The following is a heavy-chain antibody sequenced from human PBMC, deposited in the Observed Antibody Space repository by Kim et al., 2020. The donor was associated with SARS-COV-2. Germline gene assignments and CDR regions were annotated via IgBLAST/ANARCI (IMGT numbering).Heavy chain of an antibody. J-gene: IGHJ4*02. D-gene: IGHD2-2*01. CDR2: SGST. CDR3: VRGRVSTAY. V-gene: IGHV4-4*07. Sequence: SGSTNYNPSLMSRVTMAVDTSKNQFSLRLSSVTAADTAVYYCVRGRVSTAYWGQGTLVTVSS.